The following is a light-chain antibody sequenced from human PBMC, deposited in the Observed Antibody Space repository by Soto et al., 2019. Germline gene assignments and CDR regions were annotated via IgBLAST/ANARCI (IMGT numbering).Light chain of an antibody. Sequence: EIVMTQSPATLSVSPGERATLSCRASQTLYNNLAWYQQKLGQAPRILIYGASARATDIPARFSGSGSGTEFTLTISGLQAEDLAIYYCQQYSDWPLTFGGGTKVEIK. CDR2: GAS. CDR1: QTLYNN. CDR3: QQYSDWPLT. J-gene: IGKJ4*01. V-gene: IGKV3-15*01.